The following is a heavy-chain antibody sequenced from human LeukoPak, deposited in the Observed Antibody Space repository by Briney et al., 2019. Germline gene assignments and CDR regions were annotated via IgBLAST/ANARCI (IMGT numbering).Heavy chain of an antibody. D-gene: IGHD7-27*01. CDR2: INPNSGGT. CDR1: GYTFTGYY. V-gene: IGHV1-2*02. CDR3: ARGIELGIGYYYFHIHP. J-gene: IGHJ6*03. Sequence: ASVKVSCKASGYTFTGYYMHWVRQAPGQGLEWMGWINPNSGGTKYAQNFQGRVTMTRDTSISTAYMELSSLISDDTAVHYCARGIELGIGYYYFHIHPRGKSTTATISS.